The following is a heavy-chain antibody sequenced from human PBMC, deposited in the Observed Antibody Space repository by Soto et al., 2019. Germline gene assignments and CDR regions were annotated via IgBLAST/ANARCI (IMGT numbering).Heavy chain of an antibody. CDR2: INGGSGKT. V-gene: IGHV1-3*01. CDR1: GFTFTLYS. Sequence: QVQLVQSGAEVKKPGASVKVSCRASGFTFTLYSMHWVRQAPGQRLEWMGWINGGSGKTKYSKKFQGRVTIARDTSASTAYMEVSSLRSEETAVYYCARYSGNYQDAFDIWGQGTMVTVSS. J-gene: IGHJ3*02. CDR3: ARYSGNYQDAFDI. D-gene: IGHD1-26*01.